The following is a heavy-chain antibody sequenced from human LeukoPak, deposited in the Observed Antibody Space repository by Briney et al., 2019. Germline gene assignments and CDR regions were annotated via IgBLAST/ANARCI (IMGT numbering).Heavy chain of an antibody. J-gene: IGHJ6*02. V-gene: IGHV3-23*01. CDR2: ISGSGGST. D-gene: IGHD6-19*01. CDR1: GFTFSSYA. Sequence: GGSLRLSCAASGFTFSSYAMSWVRQAPGKGLEWVSAISGSGGSTYYADSVKGRFTISRDNSKNTLYLQMNSLRAEDTAVYYCATTYSSGDYYFYGMDVWGQGTTVTVSS. CDR3: ATTYSSGDYYFYGMDV.